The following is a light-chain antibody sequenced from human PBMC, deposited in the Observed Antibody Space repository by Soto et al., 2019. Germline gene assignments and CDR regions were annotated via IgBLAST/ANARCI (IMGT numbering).Light chain of an antibody. Sequence: QSVLTQPASVSGSPGHSITISCTGTSSDIGSYNYVSWYQQHPGKAPKLMIYDVTNRPSGVSNRFSGSKSGNTASLTISGLQAEDEADYYCTSYTSSYTYVFGTGTKVTVL. CDR2: DVT. CDR3: TSYTSSYTYV. J-gene: IGLJ1*01. CDR1: SSDIGSYNY. V-gene: IGLV2-14*03.